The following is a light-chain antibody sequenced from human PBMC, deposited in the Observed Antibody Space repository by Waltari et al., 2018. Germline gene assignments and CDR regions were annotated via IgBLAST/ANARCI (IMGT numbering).Light chain of an antibody. V-gene: IGKV3-15*01. CDR2: GAS. CDR1: QSVSSN. Sequence: EIVMTPSPATLSVSPGERATPSCRASQSVSSNLAWYQQKPGQAPRLLLYGASTRATGIPARFSGSGSGTEFTLTISSLQSEDFAVYYCQQYNNWPYTFGQGTKLEIK. J-gene: IGKJ2*01. CDR3: QQYNNWPYT.